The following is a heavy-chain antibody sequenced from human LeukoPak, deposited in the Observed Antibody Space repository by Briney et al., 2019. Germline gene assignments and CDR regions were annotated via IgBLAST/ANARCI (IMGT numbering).Heavy chain of an antibody. CDR3: ARANRVSLYYFDY. CDR1: GGSISSYY. CDR2: IYYSGST. Sequence: PSETLSLTCTVSGGSISSYYWSWIRQPPGKGLEWIGYIYYSGSTNYNPSLRSRVTISLDTSKNQFSLKLSSVTAADTAVYYCARANRVSLYYFDYWGQGTLVTVSS. J-gene: IGHJ4*02. D-gene: IGHD5/OR15-5a*01. V-gene: IGHV4-59*08.